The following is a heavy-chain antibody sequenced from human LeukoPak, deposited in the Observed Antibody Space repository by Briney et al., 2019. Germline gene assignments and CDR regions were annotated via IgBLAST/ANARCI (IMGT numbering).Heavy chain of an antibody. V-gene: IGHV4-4*02. J-gene: IGHJ6*04. CDR3: ARDSGSGSYYGMDV. D-gene: IGHD3-10*01. CDR2: IYHSGST. CDR1: GGSISSSNW. Sequence: PSGTLSLTSAVSGGSISSSNWWSWVRQPPGKGLEWIGEIYHSGSTNYNPSLKSRVTISVDKSKNQFSLKLSSVTAADTAVYYCARDSGSGSYYGMDVWGKGTTATVSS.